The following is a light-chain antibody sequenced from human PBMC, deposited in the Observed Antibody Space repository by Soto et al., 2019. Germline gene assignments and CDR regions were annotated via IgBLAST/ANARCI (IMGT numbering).Light chain of an antibody. CDR3: QEYGGSPWT. J-gene: IGKJ1*01. V-gene: IGKV3-20*01. CDR1: QSLSSSY. Sequence: IVLTQSPGTLSLSPGESVTLSCRASQSLSSSYLAWYQQKPGQAPRLLIYGASSRATGIPDRFSGSGSGTDFTLTISSLEPEDFAIYYCQEYGGSPWTFGQGTKVEIK. CDR2: GAS.